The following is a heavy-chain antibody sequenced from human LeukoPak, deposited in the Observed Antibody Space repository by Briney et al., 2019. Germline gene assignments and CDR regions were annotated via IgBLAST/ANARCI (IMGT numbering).Heavy chain of an antibody. D-gene: IGHD3-22*01. CDR3: ARNETSGYFDI. J-gene: IGHJ3*02. Sequence: PSDTLSLTCTFSVDSISSSTHHWGWIRQSPGKGLEWIGSMYNSGSISYNPSLRSRVTITVDTSKNQFSLNFNSVTAADTALYFCARNETSGYFDIWGQGTMVTVSS. CDR2: MYNSGSI. V-gene: IGHV4-39*01. CDR1: VDSISSSTHH.